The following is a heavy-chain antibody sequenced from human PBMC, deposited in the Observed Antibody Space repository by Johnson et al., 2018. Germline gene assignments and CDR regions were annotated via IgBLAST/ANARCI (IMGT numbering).Heavy chain of an antibody. J-gene: IGHJ6*02. D-gene: IGHD1/OR15-1a*01. V-gene: IGHV1-46*01. CDR1: GYTFTSFH. CDR2: INPSGAGT. CDR3: ARASDSNNGYHYGLDV. Sequence: QVQLVESGAEVKKPGASVKVSCKASGYTFTSFHVHWVRQAPGQGLEWMGIINPSGAGTTYSQKFQGRVTVTRDTSTTTVYMEVNSLRSEDTAVYYCARASDSNNGYHYGLDVWGQGTTVTGS.